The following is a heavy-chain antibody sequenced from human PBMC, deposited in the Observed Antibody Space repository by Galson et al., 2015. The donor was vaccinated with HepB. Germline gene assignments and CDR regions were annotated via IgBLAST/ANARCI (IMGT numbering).Heavy chain of an antibody. CDR2: IYHSGST. D-gene: IGHD3-22*01. V-gene: IGHV4-4*02. J-gene: IGHJ4*02. CDR1: GGSISSSNW. CDR3: ASFYYDSSGYYDPYFDY. Sequence: ETLSLTCAVSGGSISSSNWWSWVRQPPGTGLEWIGEIYHSGSTNYNPSLKSRVTISVDTSKNQFSLKLSSVTAADTAVYYCASFYYDSSGYYDPYFDYWCQGTLVTVSS.